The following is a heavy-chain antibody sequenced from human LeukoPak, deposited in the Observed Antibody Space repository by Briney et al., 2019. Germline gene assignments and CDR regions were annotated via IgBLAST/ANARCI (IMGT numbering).Heavy chain of an antibody. CDR2: ITLYSDTT. Sequence: SETLSLTCSVSSRSISSGDTYWTWIRQPPGGGLEWMGFITLYSDTTSYSPSIKSRLMISIDTSKNQFSLTVASVTAADTAVYVCARGFGYDFADYWGQGILVTVSS. V-gene: IGHV4-30-4*01. CDR1: SRSISSGDTY. J-gene: IGHJ4*02. D-gene: IGHD5-12*01. CDR3: ARGFGYDFADY.